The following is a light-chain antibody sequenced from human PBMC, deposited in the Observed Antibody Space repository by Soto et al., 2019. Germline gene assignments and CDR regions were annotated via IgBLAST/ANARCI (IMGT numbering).Light chain of an antibody. J-gene: IGKJ3*01. V-gene: IGKV1-39*01. CDR3: QQANSFPLT. CDR1: QSISTN. CDR2: AAS. Sequence: DIQMTQSPSSLSASVGDRVTITCRASQSISTNLNWFQQKPGKAPKLLIYAASSLQSGVPSRFGGSGSGTDFTLTISSLQPEDFATYYCQQANSFPLTFGPGTKVDIK.